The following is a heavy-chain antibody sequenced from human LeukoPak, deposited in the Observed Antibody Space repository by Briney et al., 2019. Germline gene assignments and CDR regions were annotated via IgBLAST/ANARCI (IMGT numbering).Heavy chain of an antibody. Sequence: GGSLRLSCAASGFTFSNYWMHWVRQAPGKGVVWVSRINSDGSSTTYAASVKGRLTISRDNAKNTLYLQMNRLRAEDTAVYYWARDSGRSRDYGMDVWGQGTTVTVSS. J-gene: IGHJ6*02. CDR1: GFTFSNYW. CDR3: ARDSGRSRDYGMDV. CDR2: INSDGSST. V-gene: IGHV3-74*01.